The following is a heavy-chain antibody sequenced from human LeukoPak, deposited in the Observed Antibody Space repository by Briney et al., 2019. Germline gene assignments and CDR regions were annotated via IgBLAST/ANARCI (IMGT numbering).Heavy chain of an antibody. V-gene: IGHV3-15*01. CDR2: IKSKTDGGTT. CDR1: GFTFGNAW. CDR3: TTDIGDSYARFDY. Sequence: ESGGSLRLSCAASGFTFGNAWMTWVRQAPGKGLEWVGRIKSKTDGGTTDYAAPVRGRFTISRDDSKNSLYLQMNSLKSDDTAVYYCTTDIGDSYARFDYWGQGTLVTVSS. D-gene: IGHD5-18*01. J-gene: IGHJ4*02.